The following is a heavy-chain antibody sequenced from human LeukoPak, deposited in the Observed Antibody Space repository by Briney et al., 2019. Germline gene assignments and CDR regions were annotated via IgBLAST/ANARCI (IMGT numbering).Heavy chain of an antibody. Sequence: ASVKVSCKASGYFFSLYTIACVPRAPGQGLEWMGWISPYNGDTKLAQNLQDRVSLTTDTSTTTAYMELRRLSSDDTTMYFCARKLTLRYSVLRPTNDPYDIWGQGTMVTVSS. D-gene: IGHD3-9*01. CDR3: ARKLTLRYSVLRPTNDPYDI. CDR1: GYFFSLYT. CDR2: ISPYNGDT. V-gene: IGHV1-18*01. J-gene: IGHJ3*02.